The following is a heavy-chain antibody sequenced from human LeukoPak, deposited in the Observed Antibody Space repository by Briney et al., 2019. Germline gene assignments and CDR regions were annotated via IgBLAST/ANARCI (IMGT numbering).Heavy chain of an antibody. Sequence: KPSETLSLTCTVSGGSISSYYWSWIRQPPGKGLEWLGYIYYSGSTNYNPSLKSRVTISVDTSKNQFSLKLSSVSAADTAVYYGARLSALGSGSYSYWFDPWGQGTLVTVSS. CDR2: IYYSGST. J-gene: IGHJ5*02. D-gene: IGHD3-10*01. CDR3: ARLSALGSGSYSYWFDP. V-gene: IGHV4-59*08. CDR1: GGSISSYY.